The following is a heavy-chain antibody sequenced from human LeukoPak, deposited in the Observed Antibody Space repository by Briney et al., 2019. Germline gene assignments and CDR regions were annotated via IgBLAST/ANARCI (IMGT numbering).Heavy chain of an antibody. CDR1: GFTFSSKW. Sequence: PGGSLRLSCAASGFTFSSKWMSWVRQAPGKGLEWVGNIQLDGSEGYPVDSVKGRFTISRDNARNSLFLQMNSLRVEDTAVYYCASQSFAKFDPWGQGTLVIVSS. D-gene: IGHD3-16*01. V-gene: IGHV3-7*01. CDR3: ASQSFAKFDP. CDR2: IQLDGSEG. J-gene: IGHJ5*02.